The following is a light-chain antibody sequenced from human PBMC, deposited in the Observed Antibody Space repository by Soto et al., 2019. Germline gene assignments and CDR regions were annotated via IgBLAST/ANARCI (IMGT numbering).Light chain of an antibody. CDR1: QSISIY. V-gene: IGKV1-39*01. J-gene: IGKJ1*01. Sequence: DLPLTQSPSSLSASEGYRFTINCGASQSISIYLNWYQQKPGKAPKLLIYAASRLQSGVPSRFSGSASGTDFTLTISSLQPEDFATYYCQQSYSSPRTFGQGTKVDI. CDR3: QQSYSSPRT. CDR2: AAS.